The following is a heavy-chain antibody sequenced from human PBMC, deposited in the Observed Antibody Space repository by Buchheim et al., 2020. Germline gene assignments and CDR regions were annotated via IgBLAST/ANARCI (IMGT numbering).Heavy chain of an antibody. Sequence: QVQLVESGGGVVQPGRSLRLSCAASGFTFSTYGMHWVRQAPGKGLEWVAVISYDGSHKYYADSVKGRFTISRDNSKNTLDLQMNSRRAEDTAVYYCAKASSGWLVLDYWGQGTL. CDR2: ISYDGSHK. CDR1: GFTFSTYG. CDR3: AKASSGWLVLDY. V-gene: IGHV3-30*18. D-gene: IGHD6-19*01. J-gene: IGHJ4*02.